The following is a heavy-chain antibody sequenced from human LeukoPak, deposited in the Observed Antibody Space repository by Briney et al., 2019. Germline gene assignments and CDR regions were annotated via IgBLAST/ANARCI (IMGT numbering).Heavy chain of an antibody. Sequence: GESLKISCKGSGYSFTSYWIGWVRQMPGKGLEWMGIIYPGDSDTRYSPSFQGQVTISADKSISTAYLQWSSLKASDTAMYYCARRLPFGVVIDNWFDPWGQGTLVTVSS. J-gene: IGHJ5*02. CDR2: IYPGDSDT. D-gene: IGHD3-3*01. CDR1: GYSFTSYW. V-gene: IGHV5-51*01. CDR3: ARRLPFGVVIDNWFDP.